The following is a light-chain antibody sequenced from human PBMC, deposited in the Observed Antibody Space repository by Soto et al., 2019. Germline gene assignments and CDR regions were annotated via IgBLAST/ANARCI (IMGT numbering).Light chain of an antibody. CDR2: ASS. V-gene: IGKV1-9*01. Sequence: DIPLTQSPSFLSASVGDRVTITCRASQDISSYLAWYQRKAGKAPKLLIYASSYLQSGVPSRFSGSDSGTEFTLTISSLQPEDFATYYCQQLKTFPPTFGQGTKVEIK. CDR1: QDISSY. J-gene: IGKJ1*01. CDR3: QQLKTFPPT.